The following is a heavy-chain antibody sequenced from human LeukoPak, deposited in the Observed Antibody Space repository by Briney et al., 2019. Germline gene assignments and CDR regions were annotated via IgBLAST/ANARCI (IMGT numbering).Heavy chain of an antibody. J-gene: IGHJ5*02. V-gene: IGHV3-9*03. CDR1: GFTFDDYA. CDR2: ISWNSGSI. D-gene: IGHD6-19*01. Sequence: SLKISCAASGFTFDDYAMHWVRQAPGKGLEWVSGISWNSGSIGYADSVKGRFTISRDNAKNSLYLQMNSLRAEDMALYYCAKGSVAGLYNWFDPWGQGTLVTVSS. CDR3: AKGSVAGLYNWFDP.